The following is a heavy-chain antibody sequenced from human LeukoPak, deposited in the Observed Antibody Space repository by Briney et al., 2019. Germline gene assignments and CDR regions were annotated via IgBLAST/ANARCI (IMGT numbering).Heavy chain of an antibody. D-gene: IGHD1-1*01. V-gene: IGHV3-15*01. CDR3: AADVPGWNPMGFDY. CDR2: IKANPDGGTA. CDR1: GFAFSSAW. J-gene: IGHJ4*02. Sequence: GGSLRLSCVASGFAFSSAWMNWVRRAPGKGLEWVGRIKANPDGGTADYSAPVTRRFTISRDDAKYTVYLHLDSLKTVDTAVYYCAADVPGWNPMGFDYWGQGVLVSVSS.